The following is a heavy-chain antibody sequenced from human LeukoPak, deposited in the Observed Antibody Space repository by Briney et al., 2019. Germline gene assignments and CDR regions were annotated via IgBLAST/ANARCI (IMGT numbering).Heavy chain of an antibody. D-gene: IGHD2-15*01. V-gene: IGHV1-8*03. J-gene: IGHJ4*02. Sequence: ASVKVSCKGSGYTFTRYDINWVRQATGQGLEWLGWLNTKSGNTGSAQNFQGRVTITRDTSINTAYMELSSLRSEDTAIYYCARVDGSPDYWGQGTLVTVSS. CDR3: ARVDGSPDY. CDR2: LNTKSGNT. CDR1: GYTFTRYD.